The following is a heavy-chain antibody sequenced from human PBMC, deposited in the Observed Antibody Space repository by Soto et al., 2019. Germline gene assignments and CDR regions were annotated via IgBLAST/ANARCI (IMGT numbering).Heavy chain of an antibody. D-gene: IGHD3-22*01. V-gene: IGHV1-58*01. Sequence: GASVKVSCKASGFIFTSSSVQRVRQARGQLLEWIGWTTVGTGNTNYAQKFQERVTITRHMSTSTAYMELSNLTSEDTAVYYCAAGDSSGYYGGWGQGTQVTVSS. J-gene: IGHJ4*02. CDR2: TTVGTGNT. CDR1: GFIFTSSS. CDR3: AAGDSSGYYGG.